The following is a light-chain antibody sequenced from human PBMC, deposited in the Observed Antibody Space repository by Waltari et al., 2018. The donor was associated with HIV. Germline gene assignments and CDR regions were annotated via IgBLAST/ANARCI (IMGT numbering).Light chain of an antibody. CDR3: QQSSSSPPT. Sequence: DIQLPQSPSSLSASVGDRVTIICRASQSIGNYLNWYHQKSGTAPELLIYAASSLQSGVPSRFSGSGSGTDFTLTITSLQPEDFATYYCQQSSSSPPTFSQGTKVEI. V-gene: IGKV1-39*01. CDR2: AAS. CDR1: QSIGNY. J-gene: IGKJ2*01.